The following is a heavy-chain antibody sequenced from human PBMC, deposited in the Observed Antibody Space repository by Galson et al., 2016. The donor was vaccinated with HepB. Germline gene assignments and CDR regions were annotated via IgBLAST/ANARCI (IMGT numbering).Heavy chain of an antibody. CDR1: GLTLTGSW. Sequence: SLRLSCAASGLTLTGSWIHWVRQVPGKGLVWVSVIKGDGSTTYAESVKGRFTVCRDNAQNTLYLQMTSLRAEDTAVYYCTRDGTYGNFDYWGRGNLVTVSS. CDR2: IKGDGST. D-gene: IGHD1-14*01. CDR3: TRDGTYGNFDY. V-gene: IGHV3-74*01. J-gene: IGHJ4*02.